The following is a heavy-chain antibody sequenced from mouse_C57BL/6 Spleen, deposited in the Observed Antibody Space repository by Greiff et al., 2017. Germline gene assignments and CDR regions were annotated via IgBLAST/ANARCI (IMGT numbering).Heavy chain of an antibody. CDR2: IRNKANGYTT. CDR3: ARSPFSDYFDH. CDR1: GFTFTDYY. J-gene: IGHJ2*01. Sequence: EVKLVESGGGLVQPGGSLSLSCAASGFTFTDYYMSWVRQPPGKALEWLGFIRNKANGYTTEYSASVKGRFTISRDNSNSILYLQMNALRAEDSATYYCARSPFSDYFDHWGQGTTLTVSS. V-gene: IGHV7-3*01.